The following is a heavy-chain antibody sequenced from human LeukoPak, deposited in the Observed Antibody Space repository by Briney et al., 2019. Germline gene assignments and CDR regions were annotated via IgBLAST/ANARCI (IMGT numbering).Heavy chain of an antibody. CDR3: ARLGSSGWYYFDY. CDR2: IYYSGST. D-gene: IGHD6-19*01. V-gene: IGHV4-31*03. Sequence: SETLSLTCTVSGDSISSGGYYWSWIRQHPGKGLEWIGYIYYSGSTSYNPSLKSRVTISLDTSKNQFSLKLSSVTAADTAVYYCARLGSSGWYYFDYWGQGTLVTVSS. CDR1: GDSISSGGYY. J-gene: IGHJ4*02.